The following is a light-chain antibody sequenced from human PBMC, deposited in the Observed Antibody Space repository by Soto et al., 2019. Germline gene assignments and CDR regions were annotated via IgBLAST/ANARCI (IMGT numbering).Light chain of an antibody. CDR3: QQSSSTPPIT. CDR2: AAS. CDR1: QSISSY. V-gene: IGKV1-39*01. Sequence: DIQMTQSPSSLSASVGARVTITGRASQSISSYLNWYQQKPGKAPKLLIYAASSLQSGVPSRFSGSGSGTDFTLTISSLQPEDFATYYCQQSSSTPPITFCRGTRREIK. J-gene: IGKJ5*01.